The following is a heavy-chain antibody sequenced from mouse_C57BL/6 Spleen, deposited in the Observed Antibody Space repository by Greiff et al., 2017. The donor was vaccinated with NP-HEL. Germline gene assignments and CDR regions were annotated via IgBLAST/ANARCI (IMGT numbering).Heavy chain of an antibody. J-gene: IGHJ3*01. V-gene: IGHV5-4*01. CDR3: ARDYYDYALFAY. CDR1: GFTFSSYA. Sequence: EVQVVESGGGLVKPGGSLKLSCAASGFTFSSYAMSWVRQTPEKRLEWVATISDGGSYTYYPDNVKGRFTISRDNAKNNLYLQMSHLKSEDTAMYYCARDYYDYALFAYWGQGTLVTVSA. CDR2: ISDGGSYT. D-gene: IGHD2-4*01.